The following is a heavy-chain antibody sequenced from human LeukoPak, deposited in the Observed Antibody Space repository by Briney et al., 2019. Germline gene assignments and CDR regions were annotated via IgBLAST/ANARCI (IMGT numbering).Heavy chain of an antibody. Sequence: GGSLRLSCAASGFIFSGYGMHWVRQAPGKGLEWVALISYDGSSRYYADSVKGRFTISRDNSRNTLSLQMNSLRAEDTAVYYCAKDRRDSGTYYNQFDYWGQGTLVTVSS. J-gene: IGHJ4*02. CDR2: ISYDGSSR. D-gene: IGHD3-10*01. V-gene: IGHV3-30*18. CDR3: AKDRRDSGTYYNQFDY. CDR1: GFIFSGYG.